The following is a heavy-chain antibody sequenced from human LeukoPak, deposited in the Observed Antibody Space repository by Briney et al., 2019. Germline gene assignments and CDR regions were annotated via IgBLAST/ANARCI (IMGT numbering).Heavy chain of an antibody. Sequence: GGSLRLSCAASGFTFSSYWMSWVRQAPGKRLEWVANIKQDGSEKYYVDSVKGRFTISRDNAKNSLYLQMNSLRAEDTAVYYCARAYDILPYNYFDYWGQGTLVTVSS. CDR1: GFTFSSYW. D-gene: IGHD3-9*01. CDR3: ARAYDILPYNYFDY. CDR2: IKQDGSEK. V-gene: IGHV3-7*04. J-gene: IGHJ4*02.